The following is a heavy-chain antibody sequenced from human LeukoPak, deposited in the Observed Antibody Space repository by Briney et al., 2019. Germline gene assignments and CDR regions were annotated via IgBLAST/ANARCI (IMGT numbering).Heavy chain of an antibody. CDR3: VRVKGSYFDY. Sequence: GRSLRLSCAASGFPLSSYSINWVRQAPGKGLEWVSYISSSGSAIYYVDSVKGRFTVSRDNAKNSLFLQMNSPRAEDTAVYYCVRVKGSYFDYWGRGALVTVSS. CDR2: ISSSGSAI. CDR1: GFPLSSYS. J-gene: IGHJ4*02. V-gene: IGHV3-48*01. D-gene: IGHD2-15*01.